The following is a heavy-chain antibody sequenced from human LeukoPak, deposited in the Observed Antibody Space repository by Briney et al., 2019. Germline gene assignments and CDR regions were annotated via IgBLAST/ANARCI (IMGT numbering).Heavy chain of an antibody. J-gene: IGHJ4*02. V-gene: IGHV3-23*01. D-gene: IGHD5-12*01. Sequence: GGSLRLSRAASGFTFSSYAMSWVRQAPGKGLEWVSAISGSGGSTYYADSVKGRFTISRDNSKNTLYLQMNSLRAEDTAVYYCAKDRAYSSYVNSVLIDYWGQGTLVTVSS. CDR3: AKDRAYSSYVNSVLIDY. CDR1: GFTFSSYA. CDR2: ISGSGGST.